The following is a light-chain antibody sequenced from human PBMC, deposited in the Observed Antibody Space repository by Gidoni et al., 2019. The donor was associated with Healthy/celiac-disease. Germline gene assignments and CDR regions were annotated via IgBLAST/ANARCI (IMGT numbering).Light chain of an antibody. J-gene: IGKJ1*01. Sequence: EILITPSPATLSVSPGESATLSCRASQSVSSNLAWYQQKPGQAPRLLIYGASTRATGLPARFSGSGSGTEFTLTISSLQSEDCAVYYCQQYNNWPRTFXQXTKVEIK. CDR1: QSVSSN. V-gene: IGKV3-15*01. CDR3: QQYNNWPRT. CDR2: GAS.